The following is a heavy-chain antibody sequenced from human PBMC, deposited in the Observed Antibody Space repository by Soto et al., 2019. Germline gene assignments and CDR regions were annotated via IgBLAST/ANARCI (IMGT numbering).Heavy chain of an antibody. CDR3: ARDFEGATGFFDY. CDR2: INAGNGNT. V-gene: IGHV1-3*01. D-gene: IGHD1-26*01. Sequence: GASVKVSCKASGYTFTSYAMHWVRQAPGQRLEWMGWINAGNGNTKYSQKFQGRVTITRDTSASTAYMELSSLRSEDTAVYYCARDFEGATGFFDYWGQGTLVTVSS. CDR1: GYTFTSYA. J-gene: IGHJ4*02.